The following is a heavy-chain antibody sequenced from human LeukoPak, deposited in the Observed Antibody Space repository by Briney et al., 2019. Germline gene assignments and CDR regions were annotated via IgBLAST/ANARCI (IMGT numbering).Heavy chain of an antibody. Sequence: GRSLRLSCAASVFTFSSYAMSCVRQAPGKGLEWVSTISGSCGSTSDADSVRGRFTISRDYSKNMLYLHINSLIADDIAVYYCAQDLSSNSWFENWGQGTLVTVSS. J-gene: IGHJ4*02. D-gene: IGHD6-13*01. CDR3: AQDLSSNSWFEN. CDR2: ISGSCGST. CDR1: VFTFSSYA. V-gene: IGHV3-23*01.